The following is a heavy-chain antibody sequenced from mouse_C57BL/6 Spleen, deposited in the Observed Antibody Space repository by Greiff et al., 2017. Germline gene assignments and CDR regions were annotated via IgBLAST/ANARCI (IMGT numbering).Heavy chain of an antibody. Sequence: EVKLMESGGGLVKPGGSLKLSCAASGFTFSDYGMHWVRQAPEKGLEWVAYISSGSSTIYYADTVKGRFTISRDNAKNTLFLQMTSLRSEDTAMYYCARLGPGYFDYWGQGTTLTVSS. CDR3: ARLGPGYFDY. CDR1: GFTFSDYG. CDR2: ISSGSSTI. V-gene: IGHV5-17*01. D-gene: IGHD4-1*01. J-gene: IGHJ2*01.